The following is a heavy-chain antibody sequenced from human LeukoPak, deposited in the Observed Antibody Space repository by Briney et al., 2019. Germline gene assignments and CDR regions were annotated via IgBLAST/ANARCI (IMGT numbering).Heavy chain of an antibody. CDR2: IRYDGSNK. D-gene: IGHD3-22*01. CDR3: AKINRAYYYDSSGYKVYFDY. CDR1: GFTFSSYG. V-gene: IGHV3-30*02. J-gene: IGHJ4*02. Sequence: GGSLRLSCAASGFTFSSYGMHWVRQAPGKGLEWVAFIRYDGSNKYYADPVKGRFTISRDNSKNTLYLQMNSLRAEDTAVYYCAKINRAYYYDSSGYKVYFDYWGQGTLVTVSS.